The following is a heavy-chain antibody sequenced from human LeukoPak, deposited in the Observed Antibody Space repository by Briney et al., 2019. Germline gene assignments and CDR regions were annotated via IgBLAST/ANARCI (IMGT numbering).Heavy chain of an antibody. D-gene: IGHD6-13*01. CDR2: ISSSSSYI. CDR3: ARGGYSSSSRLDY. CDR1: GCTFSSYS. V-gene: IGHV3-21*01. J-gene: IGHJ4*02. Sequence: GGSLRLSCAASGCTFSSYSMNWVRQAPGEGLEWVSSISSSSSYIYYADSVKGRFTISRDNAKNSLYLQMNSLRAEDTAVYYCARGGYSSSSRLDYWGQGTLVTVSS.